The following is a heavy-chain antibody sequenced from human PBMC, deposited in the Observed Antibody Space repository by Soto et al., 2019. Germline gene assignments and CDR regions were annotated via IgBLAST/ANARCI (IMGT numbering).Heavy chain of an antibody. V-gene: IGHV4-39*01. CDR3: ARLGGYYQAFDN. CDR2: ISHTGAA. J-gene: IGHJ4*02. D-gene: IGHD3-3*01. CDR1: GGSISDNDYY. Sequence: SETLSLTCTVSGGSISDNDYYWNWIRQPPGKGLEWIGTISHTGAAYYNPSLESRVVISVGTSENQFSLNLSSVTAADTAVYYCARLGGYYQAFDNWGQGTLVTVSS.